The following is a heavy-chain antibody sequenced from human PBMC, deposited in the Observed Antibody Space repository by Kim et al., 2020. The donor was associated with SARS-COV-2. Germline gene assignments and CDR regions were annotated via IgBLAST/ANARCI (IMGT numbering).Heavy chain of an antibody. CDR2: IYYSGST. CDR3: ARHVSLTALGLWFDP. J-gene: IGHJ5*02. CDR1: GGSISSSSYY. V-gene: IGHV4-39*01. Sequence: SETLSLTCTVSGGSISSSSYYWGWIRQPPGKGLEWIGSIYYSGSTYYNPSLKSRVTISVDTSKNQFSLKLSSVTAADTAVYYCARHVSLTALGLWFDPWGEGTLVTVSS.